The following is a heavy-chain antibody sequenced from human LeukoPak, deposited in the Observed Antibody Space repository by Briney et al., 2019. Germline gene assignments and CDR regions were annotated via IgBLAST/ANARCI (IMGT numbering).Heavy chain of an antibody. CDR1: GFTFSSYS. CDR3: ARDRSKVTAYDDALDI. J-gene: IGHJ3*02. Sequence: GGSLRLSCAASGFTFSSYSMNWVRQAPGKGLEWVSYISSSSDIIYYADSVKGRFTISRDSAENSVYLQMNSLMAEDTAIYYCARDRSKVTAYDDALDIWGQGTMVTVSS. CDR2: ISSSSDII. V-gene: IGHV3-48*04. D-gene: IGHD2-21*02.